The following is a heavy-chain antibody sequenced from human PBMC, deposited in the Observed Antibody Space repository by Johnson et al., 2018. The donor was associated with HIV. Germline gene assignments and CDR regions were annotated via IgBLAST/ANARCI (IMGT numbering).Heavy chain of an antibody. V-gene: IGHV3-13*01. D-gene: IGHD1-26*01. CDR3: ARVRRSGTYYVDAFDI. CDR2: IGTAGDT. Sequence: MQLVESGGGVVQPGRSLRLSCGASGFTFNSYGMHWVRQAPGKGLEWVSAIGTAGDTYYPGSVKGRFTISRENAKNSLYLQMNSLRAEDTAVYYCARVRRSGTYYVDAFDIWGQGTMVTVSS. CDR1: GFTFNSYG. J-gene: IGHJ3*02.